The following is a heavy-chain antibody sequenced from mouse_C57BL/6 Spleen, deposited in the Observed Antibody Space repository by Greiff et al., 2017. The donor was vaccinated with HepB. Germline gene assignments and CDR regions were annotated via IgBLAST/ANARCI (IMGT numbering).Heavy chain of an antibody. CDR1: GYTFTDYE. D-gene: IGHD2-3*01. CDR3: TRWGYYDY. J-gene: IGHJ2*01. Sequence: QVQLKESGAELVRPGASVTLSCKASGYTFTDYEMHWVKQTPVQGLEWIGAIDPETGGTAYNQKFKGKAILTADKSSSTAYMELRSLTSEDSAVYYCTRWGYYDYWGQGTTLTVSS. CDR2: IDPETGGT. V-gene: IGHV1-15*01.